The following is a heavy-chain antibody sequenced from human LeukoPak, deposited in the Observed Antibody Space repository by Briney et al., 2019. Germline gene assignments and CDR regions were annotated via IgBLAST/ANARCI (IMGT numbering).Heavy chain of an antibody. CDR1: GGTFSSYA. J-gene: IGHJ4*02. CDR2: IIPIFGTA. Sequence: ASVKVSCKXSGGTFSSYAVSWVRQAPGQGLGWMGRIIPIFGTANYAQKFQGRVTITTDESTSTAYMELSSLRSEDTAVYYCAREGYDYVWGSTKSFDYWGQGTLVTVSS. CDR3: AREGYDYVWGSTKSFDY. V-gene: IGHV1-69*05. D-gene: IGHD3-16*01.